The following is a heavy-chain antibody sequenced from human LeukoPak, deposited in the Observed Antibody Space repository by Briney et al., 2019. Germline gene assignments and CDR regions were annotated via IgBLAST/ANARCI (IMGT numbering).Heavy chain of an antibody. V-gene: IGHV3-48*03. Sequence: GGSLRLSCAASGFTFSIYEMNWVRQAPGKGLEWVSYISHTSTTIHYADSVKVRFTISRDNAKNSLYLQMNSLRAEDTAIYYCAKTSMCDYWGQGTLVSVSS. CDR1: GFTFSIYE. J-gene: IGHJ4*02. CDR3: AKTSMCDY. CDR2: ISHTSTTI.